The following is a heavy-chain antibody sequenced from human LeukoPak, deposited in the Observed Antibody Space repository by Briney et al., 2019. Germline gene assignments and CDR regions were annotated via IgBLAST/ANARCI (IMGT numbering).Heavy chain of an antibody. V-gene: IGHV3-64*01. CDR2: ISSNGGST. CDR3: ARDRITMVRGVLWCGYFDY. Sequence: GGSLRLSCAASGFTFSSYAMHWVRQAPGKGLEYVSAISSNGGSTYYANSVKGRFTISRDNSKNTLYLQMGSLRAEDMAVYYCARDRITMVRGVLWCGYFDYWGQGTLVSVSS. D-gene: IGHD3-10*01. CDR1: GFTFSSYA. J-gene: IGHJ4*02.